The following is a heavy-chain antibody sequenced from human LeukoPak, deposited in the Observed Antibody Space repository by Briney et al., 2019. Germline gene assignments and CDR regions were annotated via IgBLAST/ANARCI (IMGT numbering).Heavy chain of an antibody. J-gene: IGHJ4*02. Sequence: GGSLRLSCAASGFTFSSYAMSWVRQAPGKGLEWVSAISGSGGSTYYADSVKGRFTISRDNSKNTLYLQMNSLRAEDTAVYYCAKATYCSGGSCYPYPDYWGQGTLVTASS. D-gene: IGHD2-15*01. CDR1: GFTFSSYA. V-gene: IGHV3-23*01. CDR3: AKATYCSGGSCYPYPDY. CDR2: ISGSGGST.